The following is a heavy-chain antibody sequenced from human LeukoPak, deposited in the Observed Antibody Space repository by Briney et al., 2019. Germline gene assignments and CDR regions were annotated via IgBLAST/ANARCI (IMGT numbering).Heavy chain of an antibody. CDR1: GFTFSSYA. CDR2: ISYDGSNK. V-gene: IGHV3-30*04. D-gene: IGHD6-6*01. Sequence: TGGSLRLSCAASGFTFSSYAMHWVRQAPGKGLEWVAVISYDGSNKYYADSVKGRFTISRDNSKNTLYLQMNSLRAEDTAVYYCARDRGRAQLVGHREFDYWGQGTLVTVSS. J-gene: IGHJ4*02. CDR3: ARDRGRAQLVGHREFDY.